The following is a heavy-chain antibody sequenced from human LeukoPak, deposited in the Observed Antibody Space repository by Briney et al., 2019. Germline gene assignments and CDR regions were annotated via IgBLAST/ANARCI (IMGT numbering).Heavy chain of an antibody. CDR3: ARTHYDSSGYYNPSDAFDI. J-gene: IGHJ3*02. CDR2: INPNSGGT. V-gene: IGHV1-2*02. CDR1: GYTFTGYY. Sequence: ASVKVSCKASGYTFTGYYMHWVRQAPGQGLEWMGWINPNSGGTNYAQKFQGRVTMTRDTSISTAYMELSRLRSDDTAVYYCARTHYDSSGYYNPSDAFDIWGQGTVVTVSS. D-gene: IGHD3-22*01.